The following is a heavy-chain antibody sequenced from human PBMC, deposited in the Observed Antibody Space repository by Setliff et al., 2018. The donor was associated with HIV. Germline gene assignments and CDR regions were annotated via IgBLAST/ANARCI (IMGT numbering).Heavy chain of an antibody. CDR3: VRAAAGLDI. J-gene: IGHJ4*02. V-gene: IGHV3-72*01. CDR1: GFTFTSYW. Sequence: GGSLRLSCAASGFTFTSYWMIWVRQAPGKGLEWVGRTRNKANGYITEYGASVQGRFTISRDNSKDSLSLQMNNLKAEDTAVYYCVRAAAGLDIWSQGIRVTVSS. CDR2: TRNKANGYIT.